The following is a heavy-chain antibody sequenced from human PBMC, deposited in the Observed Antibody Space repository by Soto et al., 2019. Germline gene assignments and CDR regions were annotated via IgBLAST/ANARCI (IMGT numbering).Heavy chain of an antibody. CDR3: ARDILYRLDY. D-gene: IGHD3-9*01. J-gene: IGHJ4*02. CDR2: IYYSGSA. Sequence: SETLSLTCTVSGGSISSGDYYWSWIRQPPGKGLEWIGYIYYSGSAYYNPSLKSRVTISVDTSKNQFSLKLSSVTAADTAVYYCARDILYRLDYWGQGFVVTVSA. V-gene: IGHV4-30-4*01. CDR1: GGSISSGDYY.